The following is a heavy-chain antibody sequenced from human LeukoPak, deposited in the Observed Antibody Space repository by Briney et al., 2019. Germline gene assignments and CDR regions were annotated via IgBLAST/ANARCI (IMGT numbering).Heavy chain of an antibody. D-gene: IGHD1-26*01. J-gene: IGHJ4*02. V-gene: IGHV1-2*02. Sequence: ASVKVSCKASGYTFTAYYMHWVRQAPGQGLEWMGWINPNSGDTNYAQKFQGRVTMARDTSINTVYMQLSRLRSDDTAVYYCATGAASYYGDWGQGTLVTVSS. CDR3: ATGAASYYGD. CDR1: GYTFTAYY. CDR2: INPNSGDT.